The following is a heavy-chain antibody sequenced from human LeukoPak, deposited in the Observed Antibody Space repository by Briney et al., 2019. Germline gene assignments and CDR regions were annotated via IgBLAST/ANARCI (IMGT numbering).Heavy chain of an antibody. CDR3: ASYSSGWSPDWFDP. CDR2: ISWNSGSI. V-gene: IGHV3-23*01. D-gene: IGHD6-19*01. CDR1: GFTFSSYA. Sequence: GGSLRLSCAASGFTFSSYAMHWVRQAPGKGLEWVSGISWNSGSIGYADSVKGRFTISRDNSKNTLYLQMNSLRAEDTAVYYCASYSSGWSPDWFDPWGQGTLVTVSS. J-gene: IGHJ5*02.